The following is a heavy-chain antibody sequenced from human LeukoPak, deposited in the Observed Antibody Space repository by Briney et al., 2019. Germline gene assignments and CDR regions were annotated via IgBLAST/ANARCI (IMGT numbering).Heavy chain of an antibody. CDR3: ADYYASGSYPP. CDR2: ILSKTSGGTT. CDR1: GFSFSNAW. J-gene: IGHJ5*02. V-gene: IGHV3-15*07. D-gene: IGHD3-10*01. Sequence: GGSLRLSCAASGFSFSNAWMNWVRQAPGKGLEWVGRILSKTSGGTTDYATPVKGRFTISRDDSKNMLYLHMNSLQIEDTAVYYCADYYASGSYPPWGQGTLVTVSS.